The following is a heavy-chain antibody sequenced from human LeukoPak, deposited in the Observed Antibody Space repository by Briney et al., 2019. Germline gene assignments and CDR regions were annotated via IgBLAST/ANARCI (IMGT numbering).Heavy chain of an antibody. D-gene: IGHD1-1*01. V-gene: IGHV3-53*01. CDR1: GFTVSSNY. Sequence: GGSLRLSCAASGFTVSSNYMSWVRQAPGKGLEWVSVIYSGGSTYYADSVKGRFTISRDNSKNTLYLQMNSLRAEDTAVYYCAKHRQQLILDAFDIWGQGTRVTVSS. CDR3: AKHRQQLILDAFDI. CDR2: IYSGGST. J-gene: IGHJ3*02.